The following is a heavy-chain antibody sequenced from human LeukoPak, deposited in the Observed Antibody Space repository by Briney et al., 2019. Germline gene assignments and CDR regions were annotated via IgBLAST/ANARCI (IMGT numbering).Heavy chain of an antibody. J-gene: IGHJ4*02. CDR2: INPSGGST. CDR1: GYTFTSCY. D-gene: IGHD5-18*01. CDR3: ARGGGVDTVWEDYFDY. V-gene: IGHV1-46*01. Sequence: ASVKVSCKASGYTFTSCYMHWVRQAPGQGLEWMGIINPSGGSTSYAQKFQGRVTMTRDTSTSTVYMELSSLRSEDTAVYYCARGGGVDTVWEDYFDYWGQGTLVTVSS.